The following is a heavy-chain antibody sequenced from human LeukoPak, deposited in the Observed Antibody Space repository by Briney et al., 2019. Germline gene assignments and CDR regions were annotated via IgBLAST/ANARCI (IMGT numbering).Heavy chain of an antibody. D-gene: IGHD2-15*01. Sequence: PGGSLRLSCAASGFTFSSYAMSWVRQAPGKGLGWVSAISGSGGSTYYADSVKGRFTISRDNSKNTLYLQMNSLRAEDTAVYYCAKDRVGGYLFDYWGQGTLVTVSS. CDR1: GFTFSSYA. J-gene: IGHJ4*02. CDR2: ISGSGGST. CDR3: AKDRVGGYLFDY. V-gene: IGHV3-23*01.